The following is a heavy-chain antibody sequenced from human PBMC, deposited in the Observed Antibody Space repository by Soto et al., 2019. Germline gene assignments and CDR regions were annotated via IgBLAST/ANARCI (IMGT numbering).Heavy chain of an antibody. D-gene: IGHD3-10*01. Sequence: PGGSLRLSCAASGFTFNSYAMSWVRQAPGKGLEWVSAISGSGGSTHYADSVKGRFTISRDNSKNTLYLQMNSLRAEDTAVYYCAKGSRGSGSYTPIDYWGQGTLVTVSS. V-gene: IGHV3-23*01. CDR1: GFTFNSYA. J-gene: IGHJ4*02. CDR3: AKGSRGSGSYTPIDY. CDR2: ISGSGGST.